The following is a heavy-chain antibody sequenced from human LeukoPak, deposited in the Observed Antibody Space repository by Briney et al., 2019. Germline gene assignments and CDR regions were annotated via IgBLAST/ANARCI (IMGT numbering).Heavy chain of an antibody. CDR3: ARAYGDPEVYFQH. CDR2: INPNSGGT. D-gene: IGHD4-17*01. Sequence: GASVKVSCKASGYTFTGYYMHWVRQAPGQGLEWMGWINPNSGGTNYAQKFQGRVTMTRDTSISTAYMELRSLRSEDTAVYYCARAYGDPEVYFQHWGQGTLVTVSS. CDR1: GYTFTGYY. V-gene: IGHV1-2*02. J-gene: IGHJ1*01.